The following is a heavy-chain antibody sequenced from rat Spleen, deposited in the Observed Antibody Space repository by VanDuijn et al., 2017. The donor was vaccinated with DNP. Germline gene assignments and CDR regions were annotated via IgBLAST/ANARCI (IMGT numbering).Heavy chain of an antibody. D-gene: IGHD4-3*01. Sequence: EVQLVESGGGSVPPGGSLKVSCAASGFSFSDYYMAWVRQAPTEGLKWVAYIGSDGYAPYYGDSVKGRFTISRDNAKSTLYLQMNSLRSEDMATYYCVRWNSGHFDYWGQGVMVTVSS. V-gene: IGHV5-22*01. J-gene: IGHJ2*01. CDR2: IGSDGYAP. CDR1: GFSFSDYY. CDR3: VRWNSGHFDY.